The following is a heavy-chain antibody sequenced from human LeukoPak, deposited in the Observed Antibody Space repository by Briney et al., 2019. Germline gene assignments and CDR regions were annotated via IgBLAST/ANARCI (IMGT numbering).Heavy chain of an antibody. CDR1: GFTFSSYW. Sequence: GGSLRLSCAASGFTFSSYWMSWVRQAPGKGLEWVANIKQDGSEKYYVDSVKGRFTISRDNAKNSLYLQMNSLRAEDTAVYYCARDQYYSYYDFRSGYYFFSYWGQGTLVTVSS. J-gene: IGHJ4*02. CDR2: IKQDGSEK. D-gene: IGHD3-3*01. CDR3: ARDQYYSYYDFRSGYYFFSY. V-gene: IGHV3-7*01.